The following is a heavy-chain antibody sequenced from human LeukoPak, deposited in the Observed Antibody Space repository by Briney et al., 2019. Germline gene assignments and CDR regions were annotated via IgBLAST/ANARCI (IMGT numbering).Heavy chain of an antibody. V-gene: IGHV3-7*01. D-gene: IGHD3-22*01. CDR1: GFTFSSYW. J-gene: IGHJ4*02. CDR3: ARMYYYDSSGEGY. CDR2: IKQDGSEK. Sequence: PGGSLRLSCAASGFTFSSYWMSWVRQAPGKGLEWVANIKQDGSEKYYVDSVKGRFTISSDNAKNSLYPQMNSLRAEDTAVYYCARMYYYDSSGEGYWGQGTLVTVSS.